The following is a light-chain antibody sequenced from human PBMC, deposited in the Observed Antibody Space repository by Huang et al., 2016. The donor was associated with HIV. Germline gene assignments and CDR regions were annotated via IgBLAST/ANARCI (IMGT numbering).Light chain of an antibody. J-gene: IGKJ2*03. Sequence: IVMTQSPATMSVSPGQRVTLSCRASQSVSNKVAWYQQNPGQAPRLLIYDASKRAINTPARLSGSGSGTEFTLTINSLQSEDFAVYHCQQYNNWPRESFGQGTKLEIK. CDR1: QSVSNK. CDR2: DAS. CDR3: QQYNNWPRES. V-gene: IGKV3-15*01.